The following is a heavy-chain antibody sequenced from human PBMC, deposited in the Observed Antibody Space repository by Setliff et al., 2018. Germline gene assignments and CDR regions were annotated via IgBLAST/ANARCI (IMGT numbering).Heavy chain of an antibody. Sequence: SVKVSCKASGGTFSSYAISWVRQAPGQGLEWMGGIIPILGIANYAQKFQGKVTITADKSTSTAYMELSSLRSEDTAVYYCARGVVVPAAIGRGFDPWGQGTLVTVSS. CDR1: GGTFSSYA. J-gene: IGHJ5*02. V-gene: IGHV1-69*10. D-gene: IGHD2-2*02. CDR2: IIPILGIA. CDR3: ARGVVVPAAIGRGFDP.